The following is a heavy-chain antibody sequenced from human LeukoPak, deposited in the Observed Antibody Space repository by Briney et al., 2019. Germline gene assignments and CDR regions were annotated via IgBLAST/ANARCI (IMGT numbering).Heavy chain of an antibody. CDR1: GFTFSSYA. CDR2: ISGSGGST. V-gene: IGHV3-23*01. J-gene: IGHJ4*02. D-gene: IGHD5/OR15-5a*01. CDR3: ARDWSAAVYAPFDY. Sequence: GSLRLSCAASGFTFSSYAMSWVRQAPGKGLEWVSAISGSGGSTYYADSVKGRFTISRDNSENTLYLQMKSLRHEDTAVYYCARDWSAAVYAPFDYWGQGTLVTVSS.